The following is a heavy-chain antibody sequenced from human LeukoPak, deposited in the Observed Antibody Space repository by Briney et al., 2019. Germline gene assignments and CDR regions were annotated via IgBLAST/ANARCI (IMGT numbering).Heavy chain of an antibody. J-gene: IGHJ4*02. D-gene: IGHD2-8*02. CDR2: INPSGGST. CDR1: GYTFTSYY. V-gene: IGHV1-46*01. CDR3: ARTTGGRGYFDY. Sequence: GASVKVSCKASGYTFTSYYMHWVRQAPGQGLEWMGVINPSGGSTSYAQKFQGRVTMTRDTSTSTVYMELSSLRSEDTAVYYCARTTGGRGYFDYWGQGTLVTVSS.